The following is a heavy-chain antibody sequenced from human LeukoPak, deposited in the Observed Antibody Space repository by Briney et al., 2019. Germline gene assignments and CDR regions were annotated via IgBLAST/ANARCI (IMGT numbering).Heavy chain of an antibody. CDR1: GFTFSSYW. CDR2: IKQDGSEK. Sequence: GGSLRLSCAASGFTFSSYWMSWVRQAPGQGLERVANIKQDGSEKYYVDSAKGRFTISRDNAKNSLYLQMNSLRAEDTAVYYCARDSSYYDSSGRIYYYYGMDVWGQGTTVTVSS. J-gene: IGHJ6*02. D-gene: IGHD3-22*01. CDR3: ARDSSYYDSSGRIYYYYGMDV. V-gene: IGHV3-7*01.